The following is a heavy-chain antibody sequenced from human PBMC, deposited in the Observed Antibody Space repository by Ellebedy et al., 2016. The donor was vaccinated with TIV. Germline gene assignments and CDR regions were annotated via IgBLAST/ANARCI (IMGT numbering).Heavy chain of an antibody. CDR2: IIPIFGTA. J-gene: IGHJ4*02. D-gene: IGHD2-21*02. Sequence: ASVKVSCKASGYTFTSYYMHWVRQAPGQGLEWMGGIIPIFGTANYAQKFQGRVTITADESTSTAYMELRSLRSDDTAVYYCARGADYCGGDCYPIPFDYWGQGTLVTVSS. CDR1: GYTFTSYY. CDR3: ARGADYCGGDCYPIPFDY. V-gene: IGHV1-69*13.